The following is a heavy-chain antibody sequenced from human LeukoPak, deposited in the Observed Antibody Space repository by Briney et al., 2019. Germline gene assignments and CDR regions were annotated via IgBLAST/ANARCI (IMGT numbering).Heavy chain of an antibody. CDR3: ARGEYCTNGVCPGDY. Sequence: ASVKVSCKASGYTFTSYGISWVRQAPGQGLEWMGSISAYNGNTNYAQKLQGRVTMTTDTSTSTAYMELRSLRSDDTAVYYCARGEYCTNGVCPGDYWGQGTLVTVSS. J-gene: IGHJ4*02. V-gene: IGHV1-18*01. CDR1: GYTFTSYG. CDR2: ISAYNGNT. D-gene: IGHD2-8*01.